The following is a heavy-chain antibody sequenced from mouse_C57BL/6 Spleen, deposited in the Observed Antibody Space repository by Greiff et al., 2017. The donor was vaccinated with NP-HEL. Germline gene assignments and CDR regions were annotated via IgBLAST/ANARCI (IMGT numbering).Heavy chain of an antibody. CDR1: GYTFTSYW. V-gene: IGHV1-64*01. CDR3: SYYGSSYAYFDY. Sequence: VQLQQSGAELVKPGASVKLSCKASGYTFTSYWMHWVKQRPGQGLEWIGMIHPNSGSTNYNEKFKSKATLTVDKSSSTAYMQLSSLTSEDSAVYYCSYYGSSYAYFDYWGQGTTLTVSS. J-gene: IGHJ2*01. D-gene: IGHD1-1*01. CDR2: IHPNSGST.